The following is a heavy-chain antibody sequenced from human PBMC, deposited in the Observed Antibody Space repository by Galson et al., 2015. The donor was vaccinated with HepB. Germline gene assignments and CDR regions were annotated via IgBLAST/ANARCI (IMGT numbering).Heavy chain of an antibody. CDR3: ARDGQVDYDFWSGQVDYYYYYGMDV. Sequence: SLRLSCAASGFTFSSYWMSWVRQAPGKGLEWVANIKQDGSKKYYVDSVKGRFTISRDNAKNSLYLQMNSLRAGDTAVYYCARDGQVDYDFWSGQVDYYYYYGMDVWGQGTTVTVSS. V-gene: IGHV3-7*01. J-gene: IGHJ6*02. CDR2: IKQDGSKK. CDR1: GFTFSSYW. D-gene: IGHD3-3*01.